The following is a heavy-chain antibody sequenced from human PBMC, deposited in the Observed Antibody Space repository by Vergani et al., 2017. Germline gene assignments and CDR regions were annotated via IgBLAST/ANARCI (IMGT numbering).Heavy chain of an antibody. J-gene: IGHJ3*01. D-gene: IGHD2-21*01. CDR1: GGSFSTGGQS. Sequence: QVQLQESGPGLVKPSQTLALTCTVSGGSFSTGGQSWTWLRQSAGKGLEWIGRIYTSGATNYNPSLRSRAIMSVDAYKKQFSLKLTSVTAADTAVYYCAXDGGEYDKDALDVWGQGTKVTVTS. V-gene: IGHV4-61*02. CDR2: IYTSGAT. CDR3: AXDGGEYDKDALDV.